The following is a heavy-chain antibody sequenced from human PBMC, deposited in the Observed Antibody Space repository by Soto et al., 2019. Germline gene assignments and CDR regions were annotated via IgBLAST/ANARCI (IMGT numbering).Heavy chain of an antibody. J-gene: IGHJ6*04. Sequence: SVKVSCKASGGTFSSYAISWVRQAPGQGLEWMGGIIPIFGTANYAQKFQGRVTITADESTSTAYMELSSLRSEDTAVYYCARDGSTTGHYYYYGMDVWGKGTTVTVSS. V-gene: IGHV1-69*13. CDR1: GGTFSSYA. CDR3: ARDGSTTGHYYYYGMDV. D-gene: IGHD4-17*01. CDR2: IIPIFGTA.